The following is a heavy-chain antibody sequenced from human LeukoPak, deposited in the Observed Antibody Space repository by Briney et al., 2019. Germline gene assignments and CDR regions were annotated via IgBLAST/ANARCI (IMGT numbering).Heavy chain of an antibody. J-gene: IGHJ4*02. CDR1: GFTVSSNY. CDR2: IYSGGST. V-gene: IGHV3-66*01. D-gene: IGHD6-6*01. Sequence: PGGSLRLSCAASGFTVSSNYMSWVRQAPGKGLEWVSLIYSGGSTYYADSVKGRFTISRDNSKNTLYLQMNSLRVEDTAVYHCAREGYGSSSSYFDYWGQGTLVTVSS. CDR3: AREGYGSSSSYFDY.